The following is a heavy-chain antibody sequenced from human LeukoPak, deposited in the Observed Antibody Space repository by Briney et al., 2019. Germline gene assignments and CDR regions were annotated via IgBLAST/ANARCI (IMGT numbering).Heavy chain of an antibody. CDR2: ISSSSSYI. J-gene: IGHJ3*02. CDR3: ARESDSIAVASSRGHDAFDI. Sequence: GGSLRLSCAASGFIFSSYSMNWVRQAPGKGLEWVSSISSSSSYIYYADSVKGRFTISRDNAKNSLYLQMNSLRAEDTAVYYCARESDSIAVASSRGHDAFDIWGQGTMVTVSS. CDR1: GFIFSSYS. V-gene: IGHV3-21*01. D-gene: IGHD6-19*01.